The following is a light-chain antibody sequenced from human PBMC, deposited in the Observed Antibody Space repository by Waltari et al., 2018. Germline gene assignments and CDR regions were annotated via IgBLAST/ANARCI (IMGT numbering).Light chain of an antibody. V-gene: IGLV2-23*01. CDR1: RSDVGNYNL. CDR3: CSYAGSSTV. J-gene: IGLJ2*01. CDR2: EGT. Sequence: QSALTQPASVSGSPGQSISISCPGTRSDVGNYNLVSWYQQRPGKAPKLMIYEGTKRPSGVSNRFSGSKSGNTASLTISGLQAEDEADYYCCSYAGSSTVFGGGTKLTVL.